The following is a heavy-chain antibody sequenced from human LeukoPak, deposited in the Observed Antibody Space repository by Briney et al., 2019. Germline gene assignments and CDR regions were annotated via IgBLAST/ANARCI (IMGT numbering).Heavy chain of an antibody. CDR2: ISSSSSYI. J-gene: IGHJ6*04. CDR3: AKDRAFTMVRGIDV. CDR1: GFTFSSYS. D-gene: IGHD3-10*01. Sequence: GGSLRLSCAASGFTFSSYSMNWARQAPGKGLEWVSSISSSSSYIYYADSVKGRFTISRDNAKNSLYLQMNSLRTEDTALYYCAKDRAFTMVRGIDVWGKGTTVTVSS. V-gene: IGHV3-21*04.